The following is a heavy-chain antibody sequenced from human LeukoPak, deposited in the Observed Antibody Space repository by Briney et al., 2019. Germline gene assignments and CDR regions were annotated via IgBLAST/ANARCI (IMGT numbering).Heavy chain of an antibody. Sequence: SETLSLTCIVSGGSISSSRFYWGWIRQPPGKGLEWIGTIHYSGSTYYNPSLKSRVTISVDTSKNQFSLKLTSVTAADTAVYYCARVFGSWGQGTLVTVSS. CDR1: GGSISSSRFY. J-gene: IGHJ4*02. CDR3: ARVFGS. V-gene: IGHV4-39*07. CDR2: IHYSGST.